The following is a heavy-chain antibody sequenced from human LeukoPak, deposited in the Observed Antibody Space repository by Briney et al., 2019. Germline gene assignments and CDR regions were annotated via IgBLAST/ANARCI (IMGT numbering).Heavy chain of an antibody. CDR3: ARDQGALRPGYYYYMDV. CDR1: GGSISSYY. V-gene: IGHV4-59*01. CDR2: IYYSGST. D-gene: IGHD1-26*01. Sequence: SETLSLTCTVSGGSISSYYWSWIRQPPGKGLEWIGYIYYSGSTNYNPSLKSRVTISVDTSKNQFSLKLSSVTAADTAVYYCARDQGALRPGYYYYMDVWGKGTTVTVSS. J-gene: IGHJ6*03.